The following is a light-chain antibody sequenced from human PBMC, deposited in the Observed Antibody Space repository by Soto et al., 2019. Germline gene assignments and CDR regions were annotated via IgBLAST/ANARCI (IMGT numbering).Light chain of an antibody. CDR2: GAS. CDR3: QQYGSSAFT. V-gene: IGKV3-20*01. Sequence: EIVLTQSPGTLSLSPGERATLSCRASQSVSSSYLAWYQQKPGQTPRLLFYGASSKATGIPDRFSGSGSGTDFILTISRLEREDFAVYYCQQYGSSAFTFGPGTKVDIK. CDR1: QSVSSSY. J-gene: IGKJ3*01.